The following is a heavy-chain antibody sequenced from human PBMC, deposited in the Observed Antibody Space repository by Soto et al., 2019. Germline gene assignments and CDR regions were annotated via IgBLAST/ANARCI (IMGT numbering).Heavy chain of an antibody. CDR2: ISGSGGST. D-gene: IGHD3-10*01. V-gene: IGHV3-23*01. CDR1: GFTFSSYA. CDR3: AKDHSPGVRLDYFDY. Sequence: GGSLRLSCAASGFTFSSYAMSWVRQAPGKGLEWVSAISGSGGSTYYADSVKGRFTISRDNSKNTLYLQMNSLRAEDTAVYYCAKDHSPGVRLDYFDYWGQGTLVTVSS. J-gene: IGHJ4*02.